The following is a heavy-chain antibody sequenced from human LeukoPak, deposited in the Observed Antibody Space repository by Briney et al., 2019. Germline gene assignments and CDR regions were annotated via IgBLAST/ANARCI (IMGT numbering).Heavy chain of an antibody. D-gene: IGHD2-15*01. Sequence: GGSLRLSCAASGFTFSSYSMNWVRQAPGKGLEWVSSISSSSSYIYYADSVKGRFTISRDNSKNTLYLQMNSLRAEDTAVYYCAKSGTRYCSEGTCYFDYWGQGTLVTVSS. CDR1: GFTFSSYS. CDR2: ISSSSSYI. CDR3: AKSGTRYCSEGTCYFDY. V-gene: IGHV3-21*01. J-gene: IGHJ4*02.